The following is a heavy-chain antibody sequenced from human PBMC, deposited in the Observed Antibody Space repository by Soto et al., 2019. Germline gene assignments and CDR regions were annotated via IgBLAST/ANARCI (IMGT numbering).Heavy chain of an antibody. J-gene: IGHJ4*02. D-gene: IGHD5-18*01. CDR3: ARERRGGYTFGGDFAF. CDR1: GGTFRTYT. CDR2: IIPFFGTA. Sequence: QVQLVQSGAEVKKPGSSVKVSCKASGGTFRTYTITWVRQAPGQGLEWMGGIIPFFGTATYAQKFQGRVSITAGKCTNTASMELSSLSSEDTAVYSCARERRGGYTFGGDFAFWGQGTLVTVSS. V-gene: IGHV1-69*06.